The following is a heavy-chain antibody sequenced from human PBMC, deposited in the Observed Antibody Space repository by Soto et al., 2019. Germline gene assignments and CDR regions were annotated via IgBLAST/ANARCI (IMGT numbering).Heavy chain of an antibody. V-gene: IGHV2-5*02. Sequence: QITLKESGPTLVKPTQTLTLTCTFSGFSLSTSGVGVGWIRQPPGKALEWLALIYWDDDKRYSPSLKSRLTITKDTSKNQVVLTMTNMDPVDTATYYCANLYSSSWSDAFDIWGQGTMVTVSS. CDR1: GFSLSTSGVG. CDR2: IYWDDDK. D-gene: IGHD6-13*01. CDR3: ANLYSSSWSDAFDI. J-gene: IGHJ3*02.